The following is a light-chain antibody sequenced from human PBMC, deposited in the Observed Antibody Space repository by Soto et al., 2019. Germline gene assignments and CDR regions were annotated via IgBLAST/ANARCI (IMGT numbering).Light chain of an antibody. J-gene: IGKJ1*01. CDR1: QSVSNNY. CDR3: HHYGTSPPT. Sequence: EIVLTQSPGTLSLSPGERATLSCRASQSVSNNYLAWYQQKPGQAPRLLISGASSRATGIPDRFSGSGSGTDFTLTISRLEPEDFAVFYCHHYGTSPPTFGQGTKVDIK. V-gene: IGKV3-20*01. CDR2: GAS.